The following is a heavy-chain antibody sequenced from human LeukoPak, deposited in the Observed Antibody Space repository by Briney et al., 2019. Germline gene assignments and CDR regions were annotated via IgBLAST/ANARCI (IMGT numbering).Heavy chain of an antibody. CDR3: ARSGYSYGTFDH. D-gene: IGHD5-18*01. Sequence: SETLSLTCAVYGGSFSGYYWSWIRQPPGKGLEWIGEINHSGSTNYNPSLKSRVTISVDTSKNQFSLKLSSVTAADTAVYYCARSGYSYGTFDHWGQGTLVTVSS. CDR2: INHSGST. J-gene: IGHJ4*02. CDR1: GGSFSGYY. V-gene: IGHV4-34*01.